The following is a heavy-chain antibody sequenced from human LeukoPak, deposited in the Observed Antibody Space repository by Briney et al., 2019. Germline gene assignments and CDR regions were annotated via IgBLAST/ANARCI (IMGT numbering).Heavy chain of an antibody. CDR1: GFTFSSYW. Sequence: GGSLRPSCAASGFTFSSYWMSWVRQAPGKGLEWVANIKQDGSEKYYVDSVKGRFTISRDNAKNSLYLQMNSLRAEDTAVYYCARGPKWLRGAFDYWGQGTLVTVSS. D-gene: IGHD5-12*01. CDR3: ARGPKWLRGAFDY. V-gene: IGHV3-7*01. J-gene: IGHJ4*02. CDR2: IKQDGSEK.